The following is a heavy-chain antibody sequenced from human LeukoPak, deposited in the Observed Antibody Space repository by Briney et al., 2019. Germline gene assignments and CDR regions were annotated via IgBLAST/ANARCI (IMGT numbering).Heavy chain of an antibody. CDR2: INPNSGGT. D-gene: IGHD3-10*01. V-gene: IGHV1-2*02. J-gene: IGHJ3*02. CDR3: ARDRSILWFGESGNAFDI. Sequence: ASVNVSCKASGYTFTDYYILWVRQAPGQGLEWMGWINPNSGGTNYAQKFQGRVTMTRDTSISTAYMELSRLRSDDTAVYYCARDRSILWFGESGNAFDIWGQGTMVTVSS. CDR1: GYTFTDYY.